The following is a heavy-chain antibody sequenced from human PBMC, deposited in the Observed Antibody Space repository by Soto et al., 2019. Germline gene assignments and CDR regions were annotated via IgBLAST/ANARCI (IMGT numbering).Heavy chain of an antibody. V-gene: IGHV3-23*01. CDR3: ALIVLMVYATLPYMDV. J-gene: IGHJ6*03. CDR2: ISGSGGST. D-gene: IGHD2-8*01. CDR1: GFTFSSYA. Sequence: GGFLRLSCAASGFTFSSYAMSWVRQAPGKGLEWVSAISGSGGSTDYADSVKGRFTISRDNSKNTLYLQMNSLRAEDTAVYYCALIVLMVYATLPYMDVWGKGTTVTVSS.